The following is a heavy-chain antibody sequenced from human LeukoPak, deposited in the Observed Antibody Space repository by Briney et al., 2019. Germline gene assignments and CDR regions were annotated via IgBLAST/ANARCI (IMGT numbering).Heavy chain of an antibody. CDR1: GGSISNYY. J-gene: IGHJ4*02. D-gene: IGHD3-10*01. Sequence: PSETLSLTCTVSGGSISNYYWGWIRQPPGKGLEWIGSIYYSGSTYYNPSLKSRVTISVDTSKNQFSLKLSSVTAADTAVYYCARDARVQKWFGELLKTTTYYFDYWGQGTLVTVSS. V-gene: IGHV4-39*07. CDR2: IYYSGST. CDR3: ARDARVQKWFGELLKTTTYYFDY.